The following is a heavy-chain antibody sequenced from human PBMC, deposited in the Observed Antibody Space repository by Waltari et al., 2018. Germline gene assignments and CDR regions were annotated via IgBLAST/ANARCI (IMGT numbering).Heavy chain of an antibody. CDR2: SKYDGSNT. J-gene: IGHJ4*02. CDR3: IRENIAAAGLES. Sequence: EVQLVESGGGLVQPGGSLRLSCVVSGFIFSSYWMDWVRQAPGKGMVSVVRSKYDGSNTTYAESVKGRFTISRDNAKNTLYLHMSSRRAEYTAVYYCIRENIAAAGLESWGQGTLVTVSS. CDR1: GFIFSSYW. V-gene: IGHV3-74*01. D-gene: IGHD6-13*01.